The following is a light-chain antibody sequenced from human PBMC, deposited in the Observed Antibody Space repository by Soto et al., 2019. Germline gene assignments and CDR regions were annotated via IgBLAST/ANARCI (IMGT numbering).Light chain of an antibody. V-gene: IGKV3D-15*01. Sequence: EIVMTQSPATLSVSPGDRATLSCRASQSVDNDLAWYQQKPGQPPRLLIYGASSRATGIPDRFSGSGSGTDFTLTISRLEPEDFAVYFCHQRYNWPRVTFGQGTRLEIK. CDR3: HQRYNWPRVT. J-gene: IGKJ5*01. CDR1: QSVDND. CDR2: GAS.